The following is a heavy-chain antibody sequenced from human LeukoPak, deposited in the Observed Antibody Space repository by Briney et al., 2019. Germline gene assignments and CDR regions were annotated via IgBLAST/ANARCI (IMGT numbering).Heavy chain of an antibody. CDR2: IYHSGST. J-gene: IGHJ6*03. V-gene: IGHV4-38-2*02. CDR3: ARMSNYYYYYMDV. Sequence: SETLSLTCTVSGYSISSGYYWGWIRQPPGKGLEWIGSIYHSGSTYYNPSLKSRVTISVDTSKNQFSLKMSSVTAADTAVYYCARMSNYYYYYMDVWGKGTTVTVSS. CDR1: GYSISSGYY.